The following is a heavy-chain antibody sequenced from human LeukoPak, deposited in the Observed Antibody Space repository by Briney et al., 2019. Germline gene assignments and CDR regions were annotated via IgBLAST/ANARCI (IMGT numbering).Heavy chain of an antibody. CDR2: ISYDGSNK. Sequence: GRSLRLSCAASGFTFSSYAMHWVRQAPGKGLEWVAVISYDGSNKYYADSVKGRFTISRDNSKNTLYLQMNSLRAEDTAVYYCARESGGYYYYYYYGMDVWGQGTTVTVSS. CDR3: ARESGGYYYYYYYGMDV. V-gene: IGHV3-30*04. J-gene: IGHJ6*02. D-gene: IGHD5-12*01. CDR1: GFTFSSYA.